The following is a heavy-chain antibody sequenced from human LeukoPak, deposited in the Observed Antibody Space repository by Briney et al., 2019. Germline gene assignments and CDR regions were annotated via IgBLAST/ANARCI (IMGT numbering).Heavy chain of an antibody. CDR2: ISGSGGST. D-gene: IGHD1-20*01. J-gene: IGHJ4*02. CDR3: AKVIGRITSYFDY. Sequence: GGSLRLSCAASGFTFSSCGMHWVRQAPGKGLEWVSAISGSGGSTYYADSVKGRFTISRDNSKNTLYLQMNSLRAEDTAVYYCAKVIGRITSYFDYWGQGTLVTVPS. CDR1: GFTFSSCG. V-gene: IGHV3-23*01.